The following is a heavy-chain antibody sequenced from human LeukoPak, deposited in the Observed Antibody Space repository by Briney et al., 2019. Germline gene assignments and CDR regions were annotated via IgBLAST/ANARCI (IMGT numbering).Heavy chain of an antibody. Sequence: SETLSLTCAVYGGSFSGYYWSWIRQPPGKGLEWIGEINQSGSTNYNPSLKSRVTISVDTSKNQFSLKPSSVTAADTAVYYCARGYDFWSGYYLDYWGQGTLVTVSS. V-gene: IGHV4-34*01. D-gene: IGHD3-3*01. CDR2: INQSGST. CDR3: ARGYDFWSGYYLDY. J-gene: IGHJ4*02. CDR1: GGSFSGYY.